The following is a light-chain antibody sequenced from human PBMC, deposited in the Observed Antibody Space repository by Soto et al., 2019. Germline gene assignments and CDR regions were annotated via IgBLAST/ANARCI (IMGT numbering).Light chain of an antibody. J-gene: IGLJ2*01. V-gene: IGLV4-69*01. CDR1: SGHSSYA. Sequence: LVLTQSPSASASLGASVKLTCTLSSGHSSYAIAWHQQQPEKGPRYLMKLNSDGSPSKGDGIPDRFSGSSSGAERYLTISSLQSEDEADYYCQTWGTGIVVFGGGTQLTVL. CDR2: LNSDGSP. CDR3: QTWGTGIVV.